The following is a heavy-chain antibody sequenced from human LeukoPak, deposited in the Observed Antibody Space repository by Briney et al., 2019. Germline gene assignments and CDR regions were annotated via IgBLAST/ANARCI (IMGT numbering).Heavy chain of an antibody. V-gene: IGHV5-51*01. D-gene: IGHD3-22*01. J-gene: IGHJ4*02. CDR2: IYPGDSDT. CDR3: ARLSYYDSSGYSYFDY. Sequence: GESLKISCKGSGYSFTSYLIGWVRQMPGKGLEWMGIIYPGDSDTRYSPSFQGQVTISADKSIRTAYLQWSSLKASDTAMYYCARLSYYDSSGYSYFDYWGQGTLVTVSS. CDR1: GYSFTSYL.